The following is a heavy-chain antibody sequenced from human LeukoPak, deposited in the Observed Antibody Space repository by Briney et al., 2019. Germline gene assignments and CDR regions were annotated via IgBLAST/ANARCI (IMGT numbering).Heavy chain of an antibody. CDR1: GYTFTSYG. CDR2: ISAYNGNT. CDR3: AREIAAADTENDAFDI. J-gene: IGHJ3*02. D-gene: IGHD6-13*01. V-gene: IGHV1-18*01. Sequence: ASVKVSCKASGYTFTSYGFSWVRQAPGQGLEWMGWISAYNGNTNYAQKLQGRVTMTTDTSTSTAYMELRSLRSDDTAVYYCAREIAAADTENDAFDIWGQGTMVTVSS.